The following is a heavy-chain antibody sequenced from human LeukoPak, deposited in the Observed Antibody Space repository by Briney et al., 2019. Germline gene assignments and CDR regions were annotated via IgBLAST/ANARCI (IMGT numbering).Heavy chain of an antibody. CDR1: GYTFTSYD. V-gene: IGHV1-8*01. CDR2: MSPNSGDT. CDR3: ARGPPNWGYDY. J-gene: IGHJ4*02. Sequence: ASVKVSCKASGYTFTSYDFNWVRQATGQRPKWMGWMSPNSGDTGYAQKFQGRVTMTRNTSISTAYMELSSLRSDDTAVYYCARGPPNWGYDYWGPGTLVTVSS. D-gene: IGHD7-27*01.